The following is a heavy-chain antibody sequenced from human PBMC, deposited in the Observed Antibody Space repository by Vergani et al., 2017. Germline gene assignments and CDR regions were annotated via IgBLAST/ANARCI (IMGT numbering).Heavy chain of an antibody. CDR1: GGSFSGYY. CDR3: ARNLRSTNGYFDL. V-gene: IGHV4-34*01. Sequence: QVQLQQWGAGLLKPSETLSLTCAVSGGSFSGYYWSWIRPPPGKGLEWIGEINHSGSTNYNPSLKSRVTISVDTSKNQFSLKLSSVTAADTAVYYGARNLRSTNGYFDLWGRGTLVTVSS. J-gene: IGHJ2*01. D-gene: IGHD4-17*01. CDR2: INHSGST.